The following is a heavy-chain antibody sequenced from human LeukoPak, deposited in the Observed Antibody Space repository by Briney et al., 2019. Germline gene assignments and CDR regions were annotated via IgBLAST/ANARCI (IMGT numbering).Heavy chain of an antibody. CDR2: ISHDGNYK. CDR1: GFTFSNFG. CDR3: ASGCRTEWKWLSY. Sequence: PGRTLRLSCAASGFTFSNFGMHWVRQAPGKGLEWVAVISHDGNYKYYEDSVKGRFTISRDNSKNTLYLQMNSLRGEDTAVYYCASGCRTEWKWLSYWGQGTLVTVSS. J-gene: IGHJ4*02. D-gene: IGHD3-22*01. V-gene: IGHV3-30*03.